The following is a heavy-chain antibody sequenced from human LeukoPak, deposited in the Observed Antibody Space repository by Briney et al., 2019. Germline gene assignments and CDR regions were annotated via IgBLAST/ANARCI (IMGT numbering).Heavy chain of an antibody. CDR2: ISYDGSNK. Sequence: RRSLRLSCAASGFTFSSYAMHWVRQAPGKGLEWVAVISYDGSNKYYADSVKGRFTISRDNSKNTLYLQMNSLRAEDTAVYYCARDRENWFDPWGQGTLVTVSS. CDR1: GFTFSSYA. CDR3: ARDRENWFDP. V-gene: IGHV3-30-3*01. J-gene: IGHJ5*02.